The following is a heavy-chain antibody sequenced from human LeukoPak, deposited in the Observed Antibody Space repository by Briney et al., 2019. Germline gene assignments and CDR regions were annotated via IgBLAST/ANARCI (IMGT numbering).Heavy chain of an antibody. V-gene: IGHV1-18*01. CDR1: GYTFTSYG. CDR3: ARDIPSDYYDSSGHFDY. D-gene: IGHD3-22*01. CDR2: ISNYNGNT. J-gene: IGHJ4*02. Sequence: ASVKVSCKASGYTFTSYGIIWVRQAPGQGLEWMGWISNYNGNTNYAQKIQGRVTMTTDTSTSTAYMELRSLRSDDTAVYYCARDIPSDYYDSSGHFDYWGQGTLVTVSS.